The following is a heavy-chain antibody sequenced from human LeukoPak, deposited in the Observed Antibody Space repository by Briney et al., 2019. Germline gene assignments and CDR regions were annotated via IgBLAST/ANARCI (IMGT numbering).Heavy chain of an antibody. D-gene: IGHD1-26*01. CDR1: GGSISSGSYY. Sequence: SETLSLTCTVSGGSISSGSYYWSWIRQPAGKGLEWIGHIYTSGSTNYNPSLKSRVTISVDTSKNQFSLKLSSVTAADTAVYYCARQVGATVYFDYWGQGTLVTVSS. V-gene: IGHV4-61*09. CDR2: IYTSGST. J-gene: IGHJ4*02. CDR3: ARQVGATVYFDY.